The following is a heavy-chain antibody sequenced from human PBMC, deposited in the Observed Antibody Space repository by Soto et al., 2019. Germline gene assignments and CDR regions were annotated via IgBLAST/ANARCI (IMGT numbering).Heavy chain of an antibody. V-gene: IGHV3-23*01. J-gene: IGHJ3*02. D-gene: IGHD4-17*01. CDR1: GFTFSRYA. CDR2: ISGSGGNI. CDR3: ARPRGYGVFDAYDI. Sequence: GGSLRLSCAASGFTFSRYAMGWVRQAPGKGLEWVSVISGSGGNIHYADSVKGRFTISRDNSINTLYLQMSSLRTEDTALYYCARPRGYGVFDAYDIWGQGTMVTVSS.